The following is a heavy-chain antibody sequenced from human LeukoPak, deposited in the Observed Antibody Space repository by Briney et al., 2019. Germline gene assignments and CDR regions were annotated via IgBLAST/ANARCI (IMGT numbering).Heavy chain of an antibody. D-gene: IGHD1-26*01. CDR3: ARRRGGATDCFDH. V-gene: IGHV4-59*01. Sequence: SETLSLTCTVSGGSISSYYWSWIRQPPGKGLEWIGYIYYSGSTNYNPSLKSRVTISVDTSKNQFSLKLSSVTAADTAVYYCARRRGGATDCFDHWGQGTLVTVPS. J-gene: IGHJ4*02. CDR1: GGSISSYY. CDR2: IYYSGST.